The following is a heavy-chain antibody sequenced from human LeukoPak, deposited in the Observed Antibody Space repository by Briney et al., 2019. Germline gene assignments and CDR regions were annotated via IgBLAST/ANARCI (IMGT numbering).Heavy chain of an antibody. V-gene: IGHV3-33*08. CDR3: ARGLEIAVAGTLGY. D-gene: IGHD6-19*01. CDR2: IWYDGSNK. Sequence: GGSLRLSCAASGFTFSSYAMHWVRQAPGKGLEWVAVIWYDGSNKYYADSVKGRFTISRDHSKNTLYLQMKSLRAEDTAVYYCARGLEIAVAGTLGYWGQGILVTVSS. CDR1: GFTFSSYA. J-gene: IGHJ4*02.